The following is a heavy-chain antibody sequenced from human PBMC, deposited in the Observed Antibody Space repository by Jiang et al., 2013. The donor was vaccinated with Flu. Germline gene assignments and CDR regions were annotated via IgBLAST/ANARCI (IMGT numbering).Heavy chain of an antibody. V-gene: IGHV5-51*01. J-gene: IGHJ5*02. D-gene: IGHD3-3*02. CDR2: INPGDSDA. CDR3: ARHLHFSGWAWFDA. Sequence: VQLVESGAEVKKPGESLKISCKASGYSFTIYWIAWVRQMPGRGLEWMGFINPGDSDARYSPSFQGQVTISADKSISTAYLQWSNLKASDTAIYYCARHLHFSGWAWFDAWGQGTLVTVSS. CDR1: GYSFTIYW.